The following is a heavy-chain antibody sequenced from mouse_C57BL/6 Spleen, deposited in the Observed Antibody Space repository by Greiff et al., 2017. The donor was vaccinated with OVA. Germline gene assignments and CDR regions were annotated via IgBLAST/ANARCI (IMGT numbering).Heavy chain of an antibody. CDR2: IYPGDGDT. CDR1: GYAFSSYW. D-gene: IGHD2-2*01. CDR3: ATYGYDLFYFDY. J-gene: IGHJ2*01. V-gene: IGHV1-80*01. Sequence: VHLVESGAELVKPGASVKISCKASGYAFSSYWMNWVKQRPGKGLEWIGQIYPGDGDTNYNGKFKGKATLTADKSSSTAYMQLSSLTSEDSAVYFCATYGYDLFYFDYWGQGTTLTVSS.